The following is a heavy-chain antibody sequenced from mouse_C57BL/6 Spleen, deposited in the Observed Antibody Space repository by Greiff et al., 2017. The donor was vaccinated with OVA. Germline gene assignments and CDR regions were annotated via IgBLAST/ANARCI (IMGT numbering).Heavy chain of an antibody. CDR1: GFTFSDYG. Sequence: EVKLVESGGGLVKPGWSLKLSCAASGFTFSDYGMHWVRQAPEKGLEWVAYISSGSSTIYYADTVKGRFTISRDNAKNTLFLQMTSLRSEDTAMYYCARKAGPHAMDYWGQGTSVTVSS. J-gene: IGHJ4*01. V-gene: IGHV5-17*01. CDR3: ARKAGPHAMDY. D-gene: IGHD3-3*01. CDR2: ISSGSSTI.